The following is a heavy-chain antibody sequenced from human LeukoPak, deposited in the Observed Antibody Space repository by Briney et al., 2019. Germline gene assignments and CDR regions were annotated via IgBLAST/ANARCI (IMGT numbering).Heavy chain of an antibody. Sequence: ASVKVSCKASGYTFTSYDINWVRQATGQGPEWMGWMNPNSGNTGYAQKFQGRVTMTRNTSISTAYMELSSLRSEDTAVYYCARGRNILTGYYSHYYYYMDVWGKGTTVTVSS. CDR3: ARGRNILTGYYSHYYYYMDV. CDR1: GYTFTSYD. D-gene: IGHD3-9*01. J-gene: IGHJ6*03. CDR2: MNPNSGNT. V-gene: IGHV1-8*01.